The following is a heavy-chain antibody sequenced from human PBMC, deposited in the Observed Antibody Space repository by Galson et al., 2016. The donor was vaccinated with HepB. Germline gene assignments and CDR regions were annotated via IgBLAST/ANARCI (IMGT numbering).Heavy chain of an antibody. CDR1: GLTVSSNY. V-gene: IGHV3-53*04. CDR2: IYRGDKT. D-gene: IGHD6-19*01. Sequence: SLRLSCAASGLTVSSNYMSWVRQAPGKGLEWVSVIYRGDKTHYADSVTGRFTISRHSSKNTLFLQMNSLRTEDTAVYYCARGRDTSDWMRAFDVGGQGTMVTFSS. J-gene: IGHJ3*01. CDR3: ARGRDTSDWMRAFDV.